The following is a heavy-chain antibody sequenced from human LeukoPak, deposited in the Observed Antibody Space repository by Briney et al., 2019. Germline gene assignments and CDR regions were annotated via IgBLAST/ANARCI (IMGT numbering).Heavy chain of an antibody. CDR2: ISSSGSTI. D-gene: IGHD3-9*01. J-gene: IGHJ6*02. CDR1: GFTFSSYE. V-gene: IGHV3-48*03. Sequence: PGGSLRLSCAASGFTFSSYEMNWVRQAPGKGLEWVSYISSSGSTIYYADSVKGRFTISRDNAKNPLYLQMNSLRAEDTAVYYCARDRSDILGDYYYGMDVWGQGTTVTVSS. CDR3: ARDRSDILGDYYYGMDV.